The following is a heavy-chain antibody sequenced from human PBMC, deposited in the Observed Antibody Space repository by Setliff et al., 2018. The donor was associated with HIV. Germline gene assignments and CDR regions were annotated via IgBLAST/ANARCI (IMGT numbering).Heavy chain of an antibody. Sequence: PGGSLRLSCVASRFTFNDYWMSWVHQAPGKGLEWVANIDRDGSETNYVDSVKGRFTIFRDNAKSSMYLQMNSLRAEDTAIYYCARKFLTGHGVDVWGQGTTVTVSS. CDR1: RFTFNDYW. J-gene: IGHJ6*02. CDR3: ARKFLTGHGVDV. CDR2: IDRDGSET. D-gene: IGHD3-9*01. V-gene: IGHV3-7*01.